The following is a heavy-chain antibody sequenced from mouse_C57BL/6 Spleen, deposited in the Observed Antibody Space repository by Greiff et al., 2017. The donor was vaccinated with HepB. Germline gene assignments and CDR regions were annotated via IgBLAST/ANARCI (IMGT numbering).Heavy chain of an antibody. V-gene: IGHV1-50*01. CDR2: IDPSDSYT. Sequence: QVQLQQSGAELVKPGASVKLSCKASGYTFTSYWMQWVKQRPGQGLEWIGEIDPSDSYTNYNQKFKGKATLTVDTSSSTAYMQLSSLTSEDSAVYYCARDTTVAYYFDYWGQGTTLTVSS. J-gene: IGHJ2*01. CDR1: GYTFTSYW. CDR3: ARDTTVAYYFDY. D-gene: IGHD1-1*01.